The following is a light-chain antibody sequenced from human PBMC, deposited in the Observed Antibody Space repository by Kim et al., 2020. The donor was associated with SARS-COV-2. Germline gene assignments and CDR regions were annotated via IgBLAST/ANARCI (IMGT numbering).Light chain of an antibody. CDR3: ATWDDSLTGFV. V-gene: IGLV1-44*01. J-gene: IGLJ1*01. CDR1: SSKIGINV. Sequence: GQRVNISCSGSSSKIGINVVNWYQQLPGTAPKLLIYDSNQRPSGVPERFSGSKSGTSASLAISGVQSEDEADYFCATWDDSLTGFVLGTGTKVTVL. CDR2: DSN.